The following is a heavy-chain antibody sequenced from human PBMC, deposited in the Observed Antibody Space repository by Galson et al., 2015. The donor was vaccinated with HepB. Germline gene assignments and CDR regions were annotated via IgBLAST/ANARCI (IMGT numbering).Heavy chain of an antibody. CDR2: IYPGDSDT. CDR3: ARRPPIGSDPYYFDF. V-gene: IGHV5-51*01. CDR1: GYRFSIYW. D-gene: IGHD5-12*01. Sequence: QSGAEVKKPGESLKISCKTSGYRFSIYWIGWVRQMPGKGLEWMGIIYPGDSDTRYSPSFQGQVTISADKSISTASLQWSSLKTSDTATYYCARRPPIGSDPYYFDFWGQGTLVTVSS. J-gene: IGHJ4*02.